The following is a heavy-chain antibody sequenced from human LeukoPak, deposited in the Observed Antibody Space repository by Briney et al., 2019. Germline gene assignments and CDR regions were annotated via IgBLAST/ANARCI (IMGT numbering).Heavy chain of an antibody. D-gene: IGHD6-13*01. CDR3: ARFQGFSSNRFDP. CDR2: INHSGST. V-gene: IGHV4-34*01. CDR1: GGSFSGYY. J-gene: IGHJ5*02. Sequence: SETLSLTCAVYGGSFSGYYWSWIRQPPGKGLEWIGEINHSGSTNYNPSLKSRVTISVDTSKNQFSLKLSSVTAADTAVYYCARFQGFSSNRFDPWGQGTLVTVSS.